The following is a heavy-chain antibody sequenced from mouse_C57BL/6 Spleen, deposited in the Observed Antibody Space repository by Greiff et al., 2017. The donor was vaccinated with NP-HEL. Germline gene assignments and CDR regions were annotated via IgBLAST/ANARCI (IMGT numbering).Heavy chain of an antibody. CDR2: INPGRGGT. CDR1: GYAFTNYL. J-gene: IGHJ3*01. D-gene: IGHD4-1*01. CDR3: ARGNWEGGWFAY. V-gene: IGHV1-54*01. Sequence: QVQLQQSGAELVRPGTSVKVSCKASGYAFTNYLIEWVKQRPGQGLEWIGVINPGRGGTNYNEKFKGKATLTADKSSSTAYMQLSSLTSEDSAVYVCARGNWEGGWFAYWGQGTLVTVSA.